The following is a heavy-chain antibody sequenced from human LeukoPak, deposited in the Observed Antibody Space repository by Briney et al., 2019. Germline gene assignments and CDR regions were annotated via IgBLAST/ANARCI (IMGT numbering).Heavy chain of an antibody. CDR3: AKDARRTSGWYFFDY. D-gene: IGHD6-19*01. V-gene: IGHV3-23*01. CDR1: GFAFTTQA. Sequence: GGSLRLSCAASGFAFTTQAMGWVRQAPGKGLEWVSVISDSGSLTYYADSVKGRFTISRDNSKNTLFLQMNSLRAEDTAVFYCAKDARRTSGWYFFDYWGQGTLVTVSS. CDR2: ISDSGSLT. J-gene: IGHJ4*02.